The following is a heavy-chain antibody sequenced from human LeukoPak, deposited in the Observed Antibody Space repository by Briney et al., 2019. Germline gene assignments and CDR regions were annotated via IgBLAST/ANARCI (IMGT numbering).Heavy chain of an antibody. CDR1: GGSISSSSYY. V-gene: IGHV4-39*07. CDR3: ATISMVWGVIVTG. CDR2: IYHSGST. D-gene: IGHD3-10*01. J-gene: IGHJ4*02. Sequence: SETLSLTCTVSGGSISSSSYYWGWIRQPPGKGLEWNGEIYHSGSTNYNPSLKSRVTISVDKSKNEFSLKLSSVTAADTAVYYCATISMVWGVIVTGWGQGALVTVSS.